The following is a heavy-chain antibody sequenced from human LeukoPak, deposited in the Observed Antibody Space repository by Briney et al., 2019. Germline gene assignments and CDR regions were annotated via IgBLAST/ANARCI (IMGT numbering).Heavy chain of an antibody. J-gene: IGHJ6*03. CDR1: GYTFTSYD. D-gene: IGHD3-3*01. Sequence: ASVKVSCKASGYTFTSYDINWVRQATGQGLEWMGWMNPNSGNTGYAQKFQGRATITRNTSISTAYMELSSLRSEDTAVYYCARGVRYYYYYYYMDVWGKGTTVTVSS. CDR3: ARGVRYYYYYYYMDV. V-gene: IGHV1-8*03. CDR2: MNPNSGNT.